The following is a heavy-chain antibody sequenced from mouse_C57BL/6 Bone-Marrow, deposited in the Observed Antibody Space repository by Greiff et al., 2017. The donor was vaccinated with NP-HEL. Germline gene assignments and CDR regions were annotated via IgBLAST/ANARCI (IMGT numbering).Heavy chain of an antibody. CDR2: IYPRSGNT. CDR1: GYTFTSYG. V-gene: IGHV1-81*01. Sequence: LVESGAELARPGASVKLSCKASGYTFTSYGISWVKQRTGQGLEWIGEIYPRSGNTYYNEKFKGKATLTADKSSSTAYMELRSLTSEDSAVYFCAREKFYYGSLYFDVWGTGTTVTVSS. CDR3: AREKFYYGSLYFDV. J-gene: IGHJ1*03. D-gene: IGHD1-1*01.